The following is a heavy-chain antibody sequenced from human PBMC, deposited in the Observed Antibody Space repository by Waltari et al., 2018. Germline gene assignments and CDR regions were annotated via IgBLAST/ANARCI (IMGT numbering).Heavy chain of an antibody. CDR3: AKEWRGDGGSWSPGAFDS. CDR1: GYTFSKYA. Sequence: QVQVVQSGSELKNPGASVKVSCKASGYTFSKYAMNWVRQAPGQGLEWMGWVHTSTGKPTYAPGFTERFVCSVDTSGSTAYLQISSLKAEDSAVYYCAKEWRGDGGSWSPGAFDSWGQGTLVTVSS. V-gene: IGHV7-4-1*01. D-gene: IGHD6-13*01. J-gene: IGHJ4*02. CDR2: VHTSTGKP.